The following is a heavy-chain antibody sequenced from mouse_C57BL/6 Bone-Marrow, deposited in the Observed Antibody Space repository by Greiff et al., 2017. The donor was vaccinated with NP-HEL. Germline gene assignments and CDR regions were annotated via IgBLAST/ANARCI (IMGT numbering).Heavy chain of an antibody. CDR3: ARRGPSRGAMDY. Sequence: EVKLMESGGGLVKPGGSLKLSCAASGFTFSSYAMSWVRQTPEKRLEWVATISDGGGYTYYPDNVKGRFTISRDNAKNNLYLQMSHLKSEDTAMYYCARRGPSRGAMDYWGQGTSVTVSS. CDR2: ISDGGGYT. J-gene: IGHJ4*01. V-gene: IGHV5-4*03. CDR1: GFTFSSYA.